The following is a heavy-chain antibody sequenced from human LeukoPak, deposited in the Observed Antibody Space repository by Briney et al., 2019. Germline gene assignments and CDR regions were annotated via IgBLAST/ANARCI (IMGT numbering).Heavy chain of an antibody. Sequence: GASVKVSCKTSGYTFTAHYMNWVRQAPGQGLEWMGRINPTTGVANYAQKFQGRITVTRDTSINTAYMELSSLTSDDTAVYYCARLDRNYYYLDVWGQGTTVTVSS. V-gene: IGHV1-2*06. J-gene: IGHJ6*03. CDR2: INPTTGVA. CDR3: ARLDRNYYYLDV. CDR1: GYTFTAHY. D-gene: IGHD1-1*01.